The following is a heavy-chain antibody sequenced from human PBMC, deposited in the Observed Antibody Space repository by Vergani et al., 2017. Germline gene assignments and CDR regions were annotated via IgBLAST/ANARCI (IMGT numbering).Heavy chain of an antibody. CDR3: TTDLGYYDSSGYYYVNWAEYFQH. V-gene: IGHV3-30*03. CDR2: ISNDGGNK. J-gene: IGHJ1*01. D-gene: IGHD3-22*01. CDR1: GFSFGSYG. Sequence: QVQLVESGGNVVQSGTSLRLSCAASGFSFGSYGMHWVRQSPGKGLEWVAVISNDGGNKYYADSVKGRFTISRDTSKKTLSLQMRSLRADDTAVYYCTTDLGYYDSSGYYYVNWAEYFQHWGQGTLVTVSS.